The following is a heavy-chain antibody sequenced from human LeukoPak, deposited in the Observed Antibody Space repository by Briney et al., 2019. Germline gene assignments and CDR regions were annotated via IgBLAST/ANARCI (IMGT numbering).Heavy chain of an antibody. J-gene: IGHJ5*02. CDR1: GFTLSSYV. CDR2: ISGSGGST. D-gene: IGHD3-10*01. Sequence: GGSLRLSCAASGFTLSSYVMSWVRQAPGKGLEWVSAISGSGGSTYYADSVKGRFTISRDHSKNTLYLQMNSLRADDTAVYYCARDSYQDYYGRFDPWGQGTLVIVSS. CDR3: ARDSYQDYYGRFDP. V-gene: IGHV3-23*01.